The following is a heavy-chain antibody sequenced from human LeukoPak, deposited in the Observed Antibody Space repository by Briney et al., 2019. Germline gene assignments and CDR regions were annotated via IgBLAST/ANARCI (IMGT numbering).Heavy chain of an antibody. CDR3: ASCYYVSSGYYYGGY. CDR2: IIPIFGTA. V-gene: IGHV1-69*13. D-gene: IGHD3-22*01. J-gene: IGHJ4*02. Sequence: VASVKVSCKASGGTFSSYAISWVRQAPGQGLEWMGGIIPIFGTANYAQKFQGRVTITADESTSTAYMELSSLRSEDTAVYYCASCYYVSSGYYYGGYWGQGTLVTVSS. CDR1: GGTFSSYA.